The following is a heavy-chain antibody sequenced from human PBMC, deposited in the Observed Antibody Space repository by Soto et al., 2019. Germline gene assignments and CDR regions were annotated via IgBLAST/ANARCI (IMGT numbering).Heavy chain of an antibody. CDR1: GDSISSRSYY. CDR3: ARQRTSVVTLAYFDV. V-gene: IGHV4-39*01. J-gene: IGHJ4*03. D-gene: IGHD2-21*02. CDR2: IYYSGST. Sequence: SETLSLTCTVTGDSISSRSYYWGWIRQPPGKGLEGVGSIYYSGSTYNNPSLRSRVSMSMDTSKDQFSLKLKSVTAADTALYFCARQRTSVVTLAYFDVWGPGSLVTLS.